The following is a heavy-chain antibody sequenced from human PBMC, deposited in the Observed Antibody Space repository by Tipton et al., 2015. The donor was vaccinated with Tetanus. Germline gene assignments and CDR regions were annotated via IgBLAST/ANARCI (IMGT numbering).Heavy chain of an antibody. CDR2: INHSGTT. D-gene: IGHD1-1*01. Sequence: TLSLTCSVSGGSFSGYLWSWVRQPSGKGLGWIGEINHSGTTNYNPSLKSRVTISVDTSKNQFSLELRSVTAADTAVYFCARGWYDALWEGDLLYYHQYGMDVWGQGTTVNVSS. V-gene: IGHV4-34*01. J-gene: IGHJ6*02. CDR3: ARGWYDALWEGDLLYYHQYGMDV. CDR1: GGSFSGYL.